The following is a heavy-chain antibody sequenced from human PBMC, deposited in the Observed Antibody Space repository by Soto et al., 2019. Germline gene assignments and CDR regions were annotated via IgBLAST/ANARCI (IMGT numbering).Heavy chain of an antibody. CDR3: GRPPDVQRRGDDYYFDY. V-gene: IGHV1-69*12. Sequence: QVQLVQSGAEVKKPGSSVKVSCKASGGTFSSYAISWVRQAPGQGLEWMGGIIPIFGTANYAQKFQGRVTITADEYASTANTELSSVGSEDTAVYYCGRPPDVQRRGDDYYFDYWGQGTLVTVSS. J-gene: IGHJ4*02. CDR1: GGTFSSYA. D-gene: IGHD4-17*01. CDR2: IIPIFGTA.